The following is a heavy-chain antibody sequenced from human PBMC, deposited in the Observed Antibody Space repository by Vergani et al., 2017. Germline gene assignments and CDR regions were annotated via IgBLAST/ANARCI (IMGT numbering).Heavy chain of an antibody. V-gene: IGHV3-11*04. CDR3: ARGARVCSTTSCSLDY. J-gene: IGHJ4*02. CDR1: GFTFSDHY. Sequence: QVQLVESGGGLVKPGGSLRLSCAASGFTFSDHYMSWVRQAPGKGLEWISYMSSGDSIYYADSVKGRFTVSRDNTKNTLYLQMNSLRAEDTAVYYCARGARVCSTTSCSLDYWGQGTLVTVSS. D-gene: IGHD2-2*01. CDR2: MSSGDSI.